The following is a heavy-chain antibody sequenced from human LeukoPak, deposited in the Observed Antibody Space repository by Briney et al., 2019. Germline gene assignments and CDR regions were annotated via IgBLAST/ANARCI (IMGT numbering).Heavy chain of an antibody. Sequence: ASVTVSFKASGYTFTSYGISWVRQAPGQGLEWMGWISAYNGNTNYAQKLQGRVTMTTDTSTSTAYMELSSLRSEDTAVYYCARDVGDSSGYYYYYGMDVWGQGTTVTVSS. CDR2: ISAYNGNT. CDR3: ARDVGDSSGYYYYYGMDV. J-gene: IGHJ6*02. V-gene: IGHV1-18*01. D-gene: IGHD3-22*01. CDR1: GYTFTSYG.